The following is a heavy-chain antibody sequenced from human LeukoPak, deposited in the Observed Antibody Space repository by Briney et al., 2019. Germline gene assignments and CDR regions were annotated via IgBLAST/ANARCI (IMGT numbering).Heavy chain of an antibody. J-gene: IGHJ4*02. CDR3: ARELSGCGTFDY. CDR1: GFTFSSYA. CDR2: ISGSGVST. Sequence: GGALRLSCPASGFTFSSYAMNWVRPAPGKGLAGVSAISGSGVSTYYADSVKGRFTISRDNSRNTLYLQMNSLAAVDTAVYFCARELSGCGTFDYWGQGTLVTVPS. D-gene: IGHD3-10*01. V-gene: IGHV3-23*01.